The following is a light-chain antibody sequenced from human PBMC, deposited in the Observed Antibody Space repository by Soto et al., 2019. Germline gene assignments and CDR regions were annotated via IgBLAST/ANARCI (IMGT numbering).Light chain of an antibody. V-gene: IGLV1-44*01. CDR1: SSNIGSNS. CDR2: RNY. CDR3: AAWDDSLNGYV. Sequence: QSVLTQPPSASGTPGQRVTISCSGSSSNIGSNSVDWYQQLPGTAPKLLIYRNYQRPSGVPDRFSASKSGTSASLAISGLQSEDEAEYYCAAWDDSLNGYVFGPGTQLTVL. J-gene: IGLJ1*01.